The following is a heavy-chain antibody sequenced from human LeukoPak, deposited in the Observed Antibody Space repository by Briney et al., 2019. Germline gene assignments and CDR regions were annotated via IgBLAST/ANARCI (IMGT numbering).Heavy chain of an antibody. CDR1: GYTFTSYG. V-gene: IGHV1-18*01. CDR3: ARVGGVVVPAALYFDY. Sequence: ASVKVSFKSSGYTFTSYGISWVRQAPGQGLEWMGWISAYNGNTNYAQKLQGRVTMTTDTSTSTAYMELRSLRSDDTAVYYCARVGGVVVPAALYFDYWGQGTLVTVSS. J-gene: IGHJ4*02. CDR2: ISAYNGNT. D-gene: IGHD2-2*01.